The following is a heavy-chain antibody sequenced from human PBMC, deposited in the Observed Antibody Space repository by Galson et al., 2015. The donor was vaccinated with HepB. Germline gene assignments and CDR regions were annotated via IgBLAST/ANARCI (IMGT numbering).Heavy chain of an antibody. Sequence: SLRLSCAASGFTFSTYAMSWVRQAPGKGLEWVSSISSSVSFTKYADSVKGRFTISRDNSKNTLYLQMNSLRAEDTAVYYCALGCSTATCHNYFFYMDVWGKGATVTVSS. CDR2: ISSSVSFT. CDR3: ALGCSTATCHNYFFYMDV. D-gene: IGHD2-2*01. V-gene: IGHV3-23*01. J-gene: IGHJ6*03. CDR1: GFTFSTYA.